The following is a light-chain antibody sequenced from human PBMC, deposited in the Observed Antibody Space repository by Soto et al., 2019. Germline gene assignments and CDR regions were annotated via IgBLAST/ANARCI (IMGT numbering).Light chain of an antibody. CDR2: EVS. Sequence: SXLTQPPSLSGSXAQSFTLSCTGTSSDLASYNRVSLYQRPPGTGPKLVIYEVSNRPSGIPDRFYGSKSGKTASLTISGLQAEGEAEYYCSLYTTASTYVFGTGTKVTVL. V-gene: IGLV2-18*01. J-gene: IGLJ1*01. CDR1: SSDLASYNR. CDR3: SLYTTASTYV.